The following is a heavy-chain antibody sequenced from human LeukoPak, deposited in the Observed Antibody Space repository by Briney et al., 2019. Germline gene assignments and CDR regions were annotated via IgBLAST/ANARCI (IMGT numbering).Heavy chain of an antibody. Sequence: GGSLRLSCTASGFTFSSYSMNWVRQAPGKGLEWVSYISSSGSTIYYADSVKGRFTISRDNSKNTLYLQMNSLRAEDTAVYYCARDADTSSHYSRFDYWGQGTLVTVSS. CDR3: ARDADTSSHYSRFDY. V-gene: IGHV3-48*01. CDR1: GFTFSSYS. D-gene: IGHD3-22*01. J-gene: IGHJ4*02. CDR2: ISSSGSTI.